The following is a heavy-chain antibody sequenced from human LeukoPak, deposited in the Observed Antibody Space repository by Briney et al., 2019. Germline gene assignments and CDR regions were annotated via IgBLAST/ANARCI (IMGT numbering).Heavy chain of an antibody. CDR2: IYSGGST. J-gene: IGHJ4*02. Sequence: GGSLRLSCAASGFTVSSNYMSWVRQAPGKGLEWASVIYSGGSTYYADSVKGRFTISRDNSKNTLYLQMNSLRAEDTAVYYCARAYYYDSSGLDYWGQGTLVTVSS. CDR3: ARAYYYDSSGLDY. V-gene: IGHV3-53*01. D-gene: IGHD3-22*01. CDR1: GFTVSSNY.